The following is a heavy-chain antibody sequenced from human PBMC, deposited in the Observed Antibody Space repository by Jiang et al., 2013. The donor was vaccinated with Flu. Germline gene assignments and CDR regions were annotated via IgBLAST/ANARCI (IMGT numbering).Heavy chain of an antibody. CDR2: INPNSGGT. CDR3: ARGYSSGWYGDY. J-gene: IGHJ4*02. D-gene: IGHD6-19*01. Sequence: LEWMGWINPNSGGTNYAQKFQGWVTMTRDTSISTAYMELSRLRSDDTAVYYCARGYSSGWYGDYWGQGTLVTVSS. V-gene: IGHV1-2*04.